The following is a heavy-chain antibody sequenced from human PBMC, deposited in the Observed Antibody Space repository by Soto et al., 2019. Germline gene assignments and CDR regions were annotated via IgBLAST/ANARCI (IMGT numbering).Heavy chain of an antibody. V-gene: IGHV1-69*01. D-gene: IGHD5-12*01. J-gene: IGHJ3*02. CDR2: IIPIFGTA. CDR3: ARDWLKRDGYNGGAFDI. CDR1: GGTFSSYA. Sequence: QVQLVQSGAEVKKPGSSVKVSCKASGGTFSSYAISWVRQAPGQGLEWMGGIIPIFGTANYAQKFQGRVTITEDESTSTAYMELSSLRSEETAVYYCARDWLKRDGYNGGAFDIWGQGTMVTVSS.